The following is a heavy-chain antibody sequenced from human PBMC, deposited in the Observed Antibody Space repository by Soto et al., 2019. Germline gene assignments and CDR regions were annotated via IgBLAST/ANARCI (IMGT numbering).Heavy chain of an antibody. J-gene: IGHJ3*02. CDR2: INHSGST. Sequence: QVQLQQWGAGLLKPSETLSLTCAVYGGSFSGYYWSWIRQPPGKGLEWIGEINHSGSTNYNPSLKSRVPISVDTSKNQFSLKLSSVTAADTAVYYCARGGSLIVATAPYAFDIWGQGTMVTVSS. CDR1: GGSFSGYY. D-gene: IGHD5-12*01. CDR3: ARGGSLIVATAPYAFDI. V-gene: IGHV4-34*01.